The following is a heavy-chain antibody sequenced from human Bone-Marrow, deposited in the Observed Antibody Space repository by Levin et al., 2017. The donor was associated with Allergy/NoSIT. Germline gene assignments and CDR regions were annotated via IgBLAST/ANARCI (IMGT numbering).Heavy chain of an antibody. V-gene: IGHV3-13*01. CDR2: LGSAGDT. CDR3: VRSDEGGMDV. Sequence: GGSLRLSCAASGFTFNRYDMHWVRHATGKGLEWVSSLGSAGDTYYPGSVKGRFTISRENAKNSLYLQMNSLRAGDTAVYYCVRSDEGGMDVWGQGTTVTVSS. CDR1: GFTFNRYD. J-gene: IGHJ6*02.